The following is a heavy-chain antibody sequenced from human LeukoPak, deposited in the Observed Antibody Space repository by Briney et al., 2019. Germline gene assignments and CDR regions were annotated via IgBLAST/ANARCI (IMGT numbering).Heavy chain of an antibody. CDR2: IKQDGSEK. CDR3: SRLGGSYYHY. Sequence: QPAGSLRLSCAASGFTFSSYWMSWVRQAPGKGLEWVANIKQDGSEKYYVDSVKGRFTISRDNAKKSLYLQMNSLRADDTAVYYCSRLGGSYYHYWGQGTLVTVFS. J-gene: IGHJ4*02. V-gene: IGHV3-7*01. D-gene: IGHD1-26*01. CDR1: GFTFSSYW.